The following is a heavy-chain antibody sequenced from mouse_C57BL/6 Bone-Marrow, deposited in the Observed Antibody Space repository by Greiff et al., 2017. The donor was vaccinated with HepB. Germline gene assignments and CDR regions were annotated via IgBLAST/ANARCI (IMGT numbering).Heavy chain of an antibody. V-gene: IGHV7-3*01. CDR1: GFTFTDYY. Sequence: EVHLVESGGGLVQPGGSLSLSCAASGFTFTDYYMSWVRQPPGKALEWLGFIRNKANGYTTEYSASVKGRFTISRDNAKNTLYLQMSRLKSEDTAMYYCARSGITYYFDYWGQGTTLTVSS. CDR2: IRNKANGYTT. J-gene: IGHJ2*01. D-gene: IGHD1-1*01. CDR3: ARSGITYYFDY.